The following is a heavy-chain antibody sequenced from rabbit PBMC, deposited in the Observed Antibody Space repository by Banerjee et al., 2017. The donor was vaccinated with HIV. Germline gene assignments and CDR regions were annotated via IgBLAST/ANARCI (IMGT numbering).Heavy chain of an antibody. D-gene: IGHD4-2*01. J-gene: IGHJ4*01. Sequence: PGKGLEWIACINSNTGNTVYASWAKGRFTISRTSSTTVTLQMTSLTAADTATYFCARDMLVAFGFFNLWGPGTLVTVS. CDR3: ARDMLVAFGFFNL. V-gene: IGHV1S40*01. CDR2: INSNTGNT.